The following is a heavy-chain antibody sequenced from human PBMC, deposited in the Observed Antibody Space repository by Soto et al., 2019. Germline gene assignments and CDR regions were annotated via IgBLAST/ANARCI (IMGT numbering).Heavy chain of an antibody. D-gene: IGHD6-6*01. CDR1: VFTFSSYV. CDR2: IWYDGSNK. V-gene: IGHV3-33*01. CDR3: AREYSSLFDP. Sequence: ALRLSCAASVFTFSSYVMHWVRQAPGKGLEWVALIWYDGSNKYFADSVKFRFTISRDNSKNTLYLQMNSLRAEETAVYYCAREYSSLFDPWGQGSLVTVSS. J-gene: IGHJ5*02.